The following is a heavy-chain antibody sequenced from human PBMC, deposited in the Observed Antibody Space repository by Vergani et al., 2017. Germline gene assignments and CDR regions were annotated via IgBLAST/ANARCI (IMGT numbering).Heavy chain of an antibody. D-gene: IGHD3-22*01. Sequence: QVQLQESGPGLLRPSETLSLTCRVPGVSTTGGTYWGWVRQSPVSGLEWLGSVFRLGTLYYNPSLQSRATYAMAANTHFSLKLTSVTAADTAVYYCVRDFHSSGPFDVWGQGSLVTVAS. J-gene: IGHJ4*02. CDR3: VRDFHSSGPFDV. CDR2: VFRLGTL. CDR1: GVSTTGGTY. V-gene: IGHV4-38-2*02.